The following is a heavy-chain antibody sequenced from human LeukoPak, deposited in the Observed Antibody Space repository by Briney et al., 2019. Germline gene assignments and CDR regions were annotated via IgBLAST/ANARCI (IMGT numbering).Heavy chain of an antibody. CDR3: ARDQDEYSRYYYYGMDV. D-gene: IGHD6-6*01. CDR1: GFTFSSYG. J-gene: IGHJ6*02. V-gene: IGHV3-33*01. Sequence: GGSLRLSCAASGFTFSSYGMHWVRQAPGKGLEWVAVIWYDGSNKYYADSVKGRFTISRDNSKNTLYLQMNSLRAEDTAVYYCARDQDEYSRYYYYGMDVWGQGATVTVSS. CDR2: IWYDGSNK.